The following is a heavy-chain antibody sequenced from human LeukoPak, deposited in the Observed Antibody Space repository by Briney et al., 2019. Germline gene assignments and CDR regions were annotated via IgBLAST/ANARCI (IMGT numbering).Heavy chain of an antibody. Sequence: ASVKVSCKASGYTFTGYYMHWVRQAPGQGLEWMGWINPNSGGTNYAQKFQGRVTMTRDTSISTAYMELSRLRSDDTAVYYCARANTHYGDYQSNWFDPWGQGTLVTVSS. D-gene: IGHD4-17*01. V-gene: IGHV1-2*02. CDR1: GYTFTGYY. CDR3: ARANTHYGDYQSNWFDP. J-gene: IGHJ5*02. CDR2: INPNSGGT.